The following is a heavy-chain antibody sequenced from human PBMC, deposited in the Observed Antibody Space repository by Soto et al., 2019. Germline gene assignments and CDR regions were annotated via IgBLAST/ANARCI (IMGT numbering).Heavy chain of an antibody. CDR3: ARGRVGSCSDGICLSYFDS. CDR2: IYYSGST. D-gene: IGHD2-15*01. J-gene: IGHJ4*02. V-gene: IGHV4-59*01. CDR1: GGSISSYY. Sequence: PSETLSLTCTVSGGSISSYYWSWVRQPPGKGLEWIGHIYYSGSTNYNPSLKSRLTISVDTSKNQFSLKLSSVTAADTAVYYCARGRVGSCSDGICLSYFDSWGRGTLVTVSS.